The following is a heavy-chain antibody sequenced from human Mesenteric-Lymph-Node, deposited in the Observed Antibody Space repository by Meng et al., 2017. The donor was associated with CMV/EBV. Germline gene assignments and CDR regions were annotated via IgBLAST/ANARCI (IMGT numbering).Heavy chain of an antibody. CDR1: AYSINSGYY. D-gene: IGHD2-2*01. J-gene: IGHJ4*02. CDR3: ARQNRVVVPAAFDY. CDR2: IYNSGTT. Sequence: SETLSLTCTVSAYSINSGYYWGWIRQPPGKGLEWIGSIYNSGTTYYNPSLKSRVTISVDTSKNQFSLKLSSVTAADTAVYYCARQNRVVVPAAFDYWGQGTLVTVSS. V-gene: IGHV4-38-2*02.